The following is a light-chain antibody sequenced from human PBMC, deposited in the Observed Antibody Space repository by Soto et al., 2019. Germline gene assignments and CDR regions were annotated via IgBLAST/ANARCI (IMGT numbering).Light chain of an antibody. J-gene: IGLJ1*01. CDR1: NIDVGGYSY. CDR2: EVS. V-gene: IGLV2-14*01. Sequence: QSVLTQPASVSGSPGQSITISCTGTNIDVGGYSYVSWYQHHPGKAPKLMIYEVSNRPSGVSNRFSGSKSGNTASLAISGLQAEDEADYYCCSYTSSSTLYVFXTGTKVTVL. CDR3: CSYTSSSTLYV.